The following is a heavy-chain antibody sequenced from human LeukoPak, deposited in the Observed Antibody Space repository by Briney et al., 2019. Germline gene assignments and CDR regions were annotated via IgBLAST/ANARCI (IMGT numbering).Heavy chain of an antibody. V-gene: IGHV3-9*01. Sequence: ALRLSCAASGFTFDDYAMRWVRQAPGKGLEWVSGISWNSGSIGYADSVKGRFTISRDNAKNSLYLQMNSLRAEDTALYYCAKDIGQLLYVFDYWGQGTLVTVSS. D-gene: IGHD2-2*02. CDR1: GFTFDDYA. CDR2: ISWNSGSI. J-gene: IGHJ4*02. CDR3: AKDIGQLLYVFDY.